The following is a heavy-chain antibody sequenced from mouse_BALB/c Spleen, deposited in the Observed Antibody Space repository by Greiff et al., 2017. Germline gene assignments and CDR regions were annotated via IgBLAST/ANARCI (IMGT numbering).Heavy chain of an antibody. CDR1: GFTFTDYY. D-gene: IGHD1-2*01. Sequence: EVQGVESGGGLVQPGGSLRLSCATSGFTFTDYYMSWVRQPPGKALEWLGFIRNKANGYTTEYSASVKGRFTISRDNSQSILYLQMNTLRAEDSATYYCARDYDGDYWGQGTTLTVSS. CDR2: IRNKANGYTT. J-gene: IGHJ2*01. CDR3: ARDYDGDY. V-gene: IGHV7-3*02.